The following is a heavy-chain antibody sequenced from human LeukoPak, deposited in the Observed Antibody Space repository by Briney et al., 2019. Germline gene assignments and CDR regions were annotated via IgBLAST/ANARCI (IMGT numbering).Heavy chain of an antibody. CDR1: GFTFSAYG. CDR2: IWYDGSKK. Sequence: GGSLRLSCVVSGFTFSAYGMHWVRQAPGKGREWVAVIWYDGSKKYYADSVKGRFTISRDDPKNTLYLQMNSLRVEDTAVYYCVRDGGSGVDYWGQGTLVTVSS. V-gene: IGHV3-33*01. CDR3: VRDGGSGVDY. J-gene: IGHJ4*02. D-gene: IGHD6-19*01.